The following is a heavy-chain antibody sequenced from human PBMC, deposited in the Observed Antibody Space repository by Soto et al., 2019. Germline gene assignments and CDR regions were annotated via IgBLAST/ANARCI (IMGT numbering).Heavy chain of an antibody. CDR1: GGTFSSYA. J-gene: IGHJ5*02. CDR3: ARVAVTARPYGWFDP. V-gene: IGHV1-69*13. CDR2: IIPIFGTA. D-gene: IGHD4-17*01. Sequence: SVKVSCKASGGTFSSYAISWVRQAPGQGLEGMGGIIPIFGTANYAQKFQGRVTITADESTSTAYMELSSLRSEDTAVYYCARVAVTARPYGWFDPWGQGTLVTVSS.